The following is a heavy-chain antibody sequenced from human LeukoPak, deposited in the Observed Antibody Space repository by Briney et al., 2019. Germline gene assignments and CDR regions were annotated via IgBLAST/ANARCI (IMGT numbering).Heavy chain of an antibody. Sequence: SVKVSCKASGGTFSSYTISWVRQAPGQGLEWMGRIIPILDLANYAQKFQGRVMITADRSTSTAYMELSSLRSEDTAVYYCARDESCSTATCLSFFDYWAQGTLVTVSS. CDR2: IIPILDLA. CDR3: ARDESCSTATCLSFFDY. D-gene: IGHD2-2*01. V-gene: IGHV1-69*04. CDR1: GGTFSSYT. J-gene: IGHJ4*02.